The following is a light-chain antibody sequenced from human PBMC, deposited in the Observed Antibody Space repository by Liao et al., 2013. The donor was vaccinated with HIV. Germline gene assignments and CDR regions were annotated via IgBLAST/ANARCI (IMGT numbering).Light chain of an antibody. CDR1: KLGDEY. CDR3: QAWDSSSWV. CDR2: QDT. V-gene: IGLV3-1*01. Sequence: SYELTQPPSVSVSPGQTASITCSGDKLGDEYACWYQQRPGQSPVLVIYQDTKRPSGIPARFSGSNSGNTATLTISGTQAMDEADYYCQAWDSSSWVFGGGTTLTVL. J-gene: IGLJ3*02.